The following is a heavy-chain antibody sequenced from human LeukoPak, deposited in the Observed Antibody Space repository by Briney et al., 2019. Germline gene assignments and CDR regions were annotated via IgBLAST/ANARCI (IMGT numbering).Heavy chain of an antibody. J-gene: IGHJ4*02. CDR1: GFTFSSYA. CDR3: AREAVLEDYFDY. V-gene: IGHV3-23*01. D-gene: IGHD3-16*01. CDR2: ISDSGGST. Sequence: PGGSLRLSCAASGFTFSSYAMSWVRQAPGKGLEWVSAISDSGGSTYYADSVKGRFSISRDNSKNTLYLQMNSLRAEDTAVYYCAREAVLEDYFDYWGQGTLVTVSS.